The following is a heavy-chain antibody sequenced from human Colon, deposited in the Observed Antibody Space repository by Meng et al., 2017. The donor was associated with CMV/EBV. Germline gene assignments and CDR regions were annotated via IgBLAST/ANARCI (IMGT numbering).Heavy chain of an antibody. CDR1: GYTFTNYG. Sequence: QVQLVHAGADVKKPGASVKVSCKAFGYTFTNYGISWVRQAPGQGLEWMGWISAYTGDTYYAQKFQGRVTMTTDTSTSTAYMELRSLRSDDTAVYYCVRESQSGSYIYLQHWGQGTLVTVSS. D-gene: IGHD1-26*01. V-gene: IGHV1-18*01. CDR2: ISAYTGDT. CDR3: VRESQSGSYIYLQH. J-gene: IGHJ1*01.